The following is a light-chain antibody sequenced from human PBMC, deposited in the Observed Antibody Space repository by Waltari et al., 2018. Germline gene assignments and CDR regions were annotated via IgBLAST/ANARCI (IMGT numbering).Light chain of an antibody. CDR2: GAS. CDR1: QSVSRT. V-gene: IGKV3-20*01. J-gene: IGKJ1*01. Sequence: EIMLTQSPGTLSLSPGERATLSCRASQSVSRTLAWYQHKPGQAPRLLIYGASTRATGIPERFSGGGSGTDFSLTISRLEPEDFAVYYCQHYVRLPVTFGQGTKVEIK. CDR3: QHYVRLPVT.